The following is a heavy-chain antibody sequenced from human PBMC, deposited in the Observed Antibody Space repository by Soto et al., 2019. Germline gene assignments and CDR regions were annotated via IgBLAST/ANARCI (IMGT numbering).Heavy chain of an antibody. V-gene: IGHV4-30-2*01. CDR3: ARDAGSYFDY. Sequence: SETLSLTCAVSGGSISSGGFSWTWIRQPPGKGLEWIGYIYHSGSTYYSPSLKSRVTMSVDRSKNQFSLKLSSVTAADTAVYYCARDAGSYFDYWGQGTLVTVSS. CDR1: GGSISSGGFS. CDR2: IYHSGST. J-gene: IGHJ4*02. D-gene: IGHD1-26*01.